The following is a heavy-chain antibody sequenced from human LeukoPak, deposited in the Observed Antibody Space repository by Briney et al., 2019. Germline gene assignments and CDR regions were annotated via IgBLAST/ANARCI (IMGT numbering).Heavy chain of an antibody. V-gene: IGHV3-23*01. CDR1: GFTFSDYY. Sequence: GGSLRLSCAASGFTFSDYYMSWVRQAPGKGLEWVSAISGSGGSTYYADSVKGRFTISRDNSKNTLYLQMNSLRAEDTAIYYCAKDVVGTTTFFDHWGQGTLVTVSS. CDR3: AKDVVGTTTFFDH. CDR2: ISGSGGST. J-gene: IGHJ4*02. D-gene: IGHD1-26*01.